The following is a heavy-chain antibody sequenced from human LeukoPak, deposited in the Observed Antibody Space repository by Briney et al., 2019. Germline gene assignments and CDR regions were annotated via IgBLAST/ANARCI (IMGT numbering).Heavy chain of an antibody. Sequence: ASVKVSCKVSGYTLTELSMHWVRQAPGKGLEWMGGFDPEDGETIYAQKFQGRVTMTEDTSTDTAYMELSSLRSEDTAVYYCATYCSSTSCYARLYAFDIWGQGTMVTVSS. D-gene: IGHD2-2*01. V-gene: IGHV1-24*01. CDR2: FDPEDGET. CDR1: GYTLTELS. J-gene: IGHJ3*02. CDR3: ATYCSSTSCYARLYAFDI.